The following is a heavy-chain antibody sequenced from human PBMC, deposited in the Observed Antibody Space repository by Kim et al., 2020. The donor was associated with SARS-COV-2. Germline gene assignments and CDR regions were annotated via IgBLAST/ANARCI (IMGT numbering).Heavy chain of an antibody. CDR2: IYWDDDK. CDR1: GFSLSTSGVG. D-gene: IGHD6-13*01. J-gene: IGHJ2*01. Sequence: SGPTLVNPTQTLTLTCTFSGFSLSTSGVGVGWIRQPPGKALEWLALIYWDDDKRYSPSLKSRLTLTKDTSKNQVVLTMTNMDPVDTATYFCAHSSSWPLYWYFDLWGRGTLVTVSS. V-gene: IGHV2-5*02. CDR3: AHSSSWPLYWYFDL.